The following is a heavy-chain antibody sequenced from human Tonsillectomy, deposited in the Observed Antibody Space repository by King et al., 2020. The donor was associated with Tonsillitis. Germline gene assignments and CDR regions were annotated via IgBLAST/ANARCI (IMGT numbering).Heavy chain of an antibody. V-gene: IGHV3-9*01. CDR3: AKIIFSDYYEDFDI. CDR2: ISWNSDII. CDR1: GFTFDDYA. D-gene: IGHD3-22*01. Sequence: VQLVESGGGLVPPGRSLRLSCAASGFTFDDYAFHWVRQAPGKGLEWVSGISWNSDIICYADSVKGRFTISRDNAKTSLYLQMNSLRAEDTALYYCAKIIFSDYYEDFDIWGKGTMVTVSS. J-gene: IGHJ3*02.